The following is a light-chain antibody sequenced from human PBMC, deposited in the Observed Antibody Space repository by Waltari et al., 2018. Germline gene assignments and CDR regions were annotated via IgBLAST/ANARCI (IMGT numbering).Light chain of an antibody. CDR3: HQSSSLPLT. CDR2: YAS. CDR1: QSIGSG. Sequence: EIVLTQSPDFQSVTPKEKVTITCRARQSIGSGLHWYPQKPAQSPKLLIKYASQSFSGVPSRFSGSGSGTDFTLTINSLEPEDAATYYCHQSSSLPLTFGGGTKVEIK. J-gene: IGKJ4*01. V-gene: IGKV6-21*01.